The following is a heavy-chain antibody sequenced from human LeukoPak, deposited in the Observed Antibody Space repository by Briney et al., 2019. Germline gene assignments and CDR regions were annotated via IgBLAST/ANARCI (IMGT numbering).Heavy chain of an antibody. Sequence: GGSLRLSCAASGFTFSSYAMSWVRQAPGRGLEWVSAISGSGGSTYYADSVKGRFTISRDNSKNTLYLQMNSLRAEDTAVYYCAKAYGSGSYYHFDYWGQGTLVTVSS. CDR3: AKAYGSGSYYHFDY. D-gene: IGHD3-10*01. V-gene: IGHV3-23*01. J-gene: IGHJ4*02. CDR2: ISGSGGST. CDR1: GFTFSSYA.